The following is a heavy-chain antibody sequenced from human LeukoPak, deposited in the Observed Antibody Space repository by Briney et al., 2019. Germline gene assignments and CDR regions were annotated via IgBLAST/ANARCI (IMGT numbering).Heavy chain of an antibody. CDR3: ARDVYCTSTSCYINDAFDI. J-gene: IGHJ3*02. D-gene: IGHD2-2*02. V-gene: IGHV3-21*01. CDR1: GFTFSSYS. CDR2: ISSSSSYI. Sequence: GGSLRLSCAASGFTFSSYSMNWVRQAPGKGLEWVSSISSSSSYIYYADSVKGRFTISRDNAKNSLYLQMNSLRAEDTAVYYCARDVYCTSTSCYINDAFDIWGQGTMVTVSS.